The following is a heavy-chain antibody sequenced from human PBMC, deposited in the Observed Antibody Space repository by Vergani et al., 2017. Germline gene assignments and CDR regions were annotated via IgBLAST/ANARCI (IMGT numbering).Heavy chain of an antibody. CDR2: INPNSGGT. D-gene: IGHD1-1*01. J-gene: IGHJ4*02. Sequence: QVQLVQSGAEVKKPGASVKVSCMTSGYTFIGYYIHWVRQAPGQGLEWMGWINPNSGGTNYAQKFQGRVTMTRDTSISTAYMELSRLKSDDTAVYYCARDRAIVATISGTTMTHGTDYWGQGTLVTVSS. CDR1: GYTFIGYY. V-gene: IGHV1-2*02. CDR3: ARDRAIVATISGTTMTHGTDY.